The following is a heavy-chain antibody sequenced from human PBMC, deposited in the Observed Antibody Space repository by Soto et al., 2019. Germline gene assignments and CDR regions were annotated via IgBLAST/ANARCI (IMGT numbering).Heavy chain of an antibody. CDR2: IYHSGST. D-gene: IGHD3-22*01. Sequence: SETLSLTCAVSGGSISSSNWWSWVRQPPGKGLEWIGEIYHSGSTNYNPSLKSRVTISVDKSKNQFSLKLSSVTAADTAVYYCARVVPGGDDSRAIGWFDPWGKGTLVTVSS. CDR3: ARVVPGGDDSRAIGWFDP. V-gene: IGHV4-4*02. CDR1: GGSISSSNW. J-gene: IGHJ5*02.